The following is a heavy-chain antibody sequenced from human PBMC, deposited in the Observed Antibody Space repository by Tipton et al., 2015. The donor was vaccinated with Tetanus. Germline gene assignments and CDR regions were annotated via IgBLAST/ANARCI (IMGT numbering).Heavy chain of an antibody. V-gene: IGHV4-59*01. CDR2: IYYSGNT. CDR1: GGSISSYY. D-gene: IGHD6-19*01. CDR3: ARASYSSGWGSGPKYYFDY. Sequence: TLSLTCTVSGGSISSYYWSWIRQPPGKGLEWIGYIYYSGNTNYNPSLKSRVTISVDTSKNQFSLKLSSVTAADTAVYYCARASYSSGWGSGPKYYFDYWGQGTLVTVSS. J-gene: IGHJ4*02.